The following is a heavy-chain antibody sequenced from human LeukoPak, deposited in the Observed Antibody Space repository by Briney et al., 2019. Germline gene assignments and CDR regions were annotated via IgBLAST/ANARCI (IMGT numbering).Heavy chain of an antibody. CDR1: GASNNSYY. CDR3: ARKAPKKGWFDP. CDR2: THPSGNT. J-gene: IGHJ5*02. V-gene: IGHV4-4*09. Sequence: SETLSLSCTVSGASNNSYYWSWIRQPPGKGLEWIGYTHPSGNTNYSPSLKSRVTISIDTSGNQFFLKLKSVTAADTAVYYCARKAPKKGWFDPWGQGTLVTVSS.